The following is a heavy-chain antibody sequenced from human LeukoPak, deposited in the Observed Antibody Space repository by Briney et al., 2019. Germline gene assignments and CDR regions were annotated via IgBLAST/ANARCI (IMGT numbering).Heavy chain of an antibody. J-gene: IGHJ4*02. Sequence: PSETLSLTCAVYGGSFSGYYWSWIRQPPGKGLEWIGEINHSGSTNYNPSLKSRVTISVDTSKNQFSLKLSSVTAADTAVYYCARDLRGIAAAARVDYWGQGTLVTVSS. D-gene: IGHD6-13*01. CDR3: ARDLRGIAAAARVDY. CDR2: INHSGST. V-gene: IGHV4-34*01. CDR1: GGSFSGYY.